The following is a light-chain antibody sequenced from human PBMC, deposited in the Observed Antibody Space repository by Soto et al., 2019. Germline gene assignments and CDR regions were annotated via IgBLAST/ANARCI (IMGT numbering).Light chain of an antibody. Sequence: ALTQPASLSGSPGQSITISCTGTSSDVGGYNYVSWYQQHPGKAPKLMIYDVSNRPSGISNRFSGSKSGNTASLTISGLQAEDEADYYCSSYTGSSTYVFGTGTKVTVL. J-gene: IGLJ1*01. CDR3: SSYTGSSTYV. CDR1: SSDVGGYNY. V-gene: IGLV2-14*01. CDR2: DVS.